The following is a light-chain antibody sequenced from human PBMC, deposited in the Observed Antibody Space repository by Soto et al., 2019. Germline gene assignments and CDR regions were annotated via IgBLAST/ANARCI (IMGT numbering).Light chain of an antibody. CDR2: AVS. CDR3: QQYRPSPAIS. V-gene: IGKV3-20*01. J-gene: IGKJ5*01. CDR1: RSVSSNY. Sequence: VLTQSPGTLSLSPGERATLSCRASRSVSSNYLGWYQQKPGQAPRLLIYAVSTRATGIPDRFSGSGSGTDFTLTISRLEPEDSALYFCQQYRPSPAISFGQGTRLRL.